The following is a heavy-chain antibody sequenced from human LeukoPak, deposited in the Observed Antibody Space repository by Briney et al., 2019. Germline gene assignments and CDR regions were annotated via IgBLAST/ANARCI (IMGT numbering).Heavy chain of an antibody. CDR2: IIPILGIA. CDR3: ARDPNYYDSSGYSFDP. CDR1: GGTFSSYT. D-gene: IGHD3-22*01. Sequence: SVKVSCKASGGTFSSYTISWVRQAPGQGLEWMGRIIPILGIANYAQKFQGRVTITADKSTSTAYMELSSLRSEDTAVYYCARDPNYYDSSGYSFDPWGQGTLVTVSS. V-gene: IGHV1-69*04. J-gene: IGHJ5*02.